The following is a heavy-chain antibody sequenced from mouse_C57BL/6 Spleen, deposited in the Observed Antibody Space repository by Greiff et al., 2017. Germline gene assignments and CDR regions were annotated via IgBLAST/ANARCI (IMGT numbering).Heavy chain of an antibody. D-gene: IGHD2-3*01. J-gene: IGHJ2*01. CDR2: IYPGDGDT. V-gene: IGHV1-82*01. CDR3: ARSGDGYLSFDY. CDR1: GYAFSSSW. Sequence: QVQLQQSGPELVKPGASVKISCKASGYAFSSSWMNWVKQRPGKGLEWIGRIYPGDGDTNYNGKFKGKATLTADKSSSTAYMQLSSLTSEDSAVYFCARSGDGYLSFDYWGQGTTLTVSS.